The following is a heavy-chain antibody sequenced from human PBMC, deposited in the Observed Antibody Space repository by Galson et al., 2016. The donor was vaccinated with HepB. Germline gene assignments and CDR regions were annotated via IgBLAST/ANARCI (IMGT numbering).Heavy chain of an antibody. CDR3: AKMEGRWLQSYYFDF. V-gene: IGHV5-51*01. D-gene: IGHD5-24*01. Sequence: SGAEVKKPGESLRISCKGYGRSFSTYWIGWVRQMPGKGLEWMGIIYPGDSDVRYSPSIEGQVTISAEMSISTAYLQWSSLKTSDTAMYYCAKMEGRWLQSYYFDFRGQGTLVTVSS. CDR1: GRSFSTYW. J-gene: IGHJ4*02. CDR2: IYPGDSDV.